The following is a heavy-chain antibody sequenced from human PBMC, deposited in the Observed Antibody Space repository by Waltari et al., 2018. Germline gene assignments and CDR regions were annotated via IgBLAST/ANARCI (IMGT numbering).Heavy chain of an antibody. V-gene: IGHV4-39*01. Sequence: QLQLQESGPGLVKPSETLSLTCTVSGGSISSSSYYWGWIRQPPGKGLEWIGSIYYSGSNYYNPSLKSRVTISVDTSKNQFSLKLSSVTAADTAVYYCARQTWIQLWLYAFDIWGQGTMVTVSS. D-gene: IGHD5-18*01. CDR1: GGSISSSSYY. CDR2: IYYSGSN. J-gene: IGHJ3*02. CDR3: ARQTWIQLWLYAFDI.